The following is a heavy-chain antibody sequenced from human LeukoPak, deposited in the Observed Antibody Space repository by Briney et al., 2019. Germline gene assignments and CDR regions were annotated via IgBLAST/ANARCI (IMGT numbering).Heavy chain of an antibody. CDR1: GFTFSSYA. D-gene: IGHD5-12*01. CDR3: ARDARYADDRYFDY. J-gene: IGHJ4*02. V-gene: IGHV3-53*01. Sequence: GSLRLSCAASGFTFSSYAMSWVRQAPGKGLEWVSVIYSGGSTYYADSVMGRFTISRDNSKNTLYLQMNSLRAEDTAVYYCARDARYADDRYFDYWGQGTLVTVSS. CDR2: IYSGGST.